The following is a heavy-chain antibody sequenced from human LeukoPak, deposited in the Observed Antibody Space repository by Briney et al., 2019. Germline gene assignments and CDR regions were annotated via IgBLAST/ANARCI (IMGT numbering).Heavy chain of an antibody. CDR2: INHSGST. CDR1: SGSFSGYY. D-gene: IGHD6-25*01. CDR3: ARVGGGDAFDI. Sequence: SETLSLTCAVYSGSFSGYYWSWIRQPPGKGLEWIGEINHSGSTNYNPSLKSRVTISVDTSKNQFSLNLSSVTAADTAVYYCARVGGGDAFDIWGQGTMVTVSS. J-gene: IGHJ3*02. V-gene: IGHV4-34*01.